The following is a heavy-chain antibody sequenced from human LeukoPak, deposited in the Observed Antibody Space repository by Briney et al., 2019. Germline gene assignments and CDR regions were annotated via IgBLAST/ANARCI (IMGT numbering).Heavy chain of an antibody. V-gene: IGHV1-24*01. CDR3: ATPRDRYSGYHLALDF. CDR2: FSSEDGET. Sequence: EASLKVSCKVSGYTLYEVSIHWVRHTHGKGLEWMGGFSSEDGETLYAQRFRGRVTMTEDTSTDTAYMELHSLKSEDTAIYYCATPRDRYSGYHLALDFWGQGTLVTVSS. D-gene: IGHD5-12*01. J-gene: IGHJ4*02. CDR1: GYTLYEVS.